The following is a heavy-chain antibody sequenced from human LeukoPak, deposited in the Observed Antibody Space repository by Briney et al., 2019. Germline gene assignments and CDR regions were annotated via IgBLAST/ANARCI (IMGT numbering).Heavy chain of an antibody. Sequence: SETLSLTCTVSGGSISSSSYYWGWIRQPPGKGLEWIGSIYHSGSTYYNPSLKSRVTIAVDTSKNQFSLKLSSVTAADTAMYYCARGPAYYGSGSFDYWGQGTLVTVSS. V-gene: IGHV4-39*01. J-gene: IGHJ4*02. D-gene: IGHD3-10*01. CDR1: GGSISSSSYY. CDR3: ARGPAYYGSGSFDY. CDR2: IYHSGST.